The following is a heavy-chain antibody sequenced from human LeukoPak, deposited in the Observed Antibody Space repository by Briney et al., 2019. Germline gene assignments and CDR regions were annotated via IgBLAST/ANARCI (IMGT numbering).Heavy chain of an antibody. D-gene: IGHD6-13*01. V-gene: IGHV4-39*07. Sequence: SETLSLTCTVSGGSISSSSYYWGWIRQPPGKGLEWIGSIYYSGSTYYNPSLKSRVTISVDTSKNQFSLKLSSVTATDTAVYYCAREDLQQLTNYFDYWGQGTLVTVSS. CDR2: IYYSGST. CDR1: GGSISSSSYY. CDR3: AREDLQQLTNYFDY. J-gene: IGHJ4*02.